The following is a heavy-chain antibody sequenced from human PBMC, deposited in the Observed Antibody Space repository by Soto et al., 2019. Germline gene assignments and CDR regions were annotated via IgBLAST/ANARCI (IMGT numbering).Heavy chain of an antibody. V-gene: IGHV3-49*03. J-gene: IGHJ3*02. Sequence: HPGGSLRLSCTASGFTFGDYAMSWFRQAPGKGLEWVGFIRSKAYGGTTEYAASMKGRFTISRDDSKSIAYLQMNSLKTEDTAVYYCTRDRGDILTGYTILDAFDIWGQGTMVTVSS. CDR1: GFTFGDYA. D-gene: IGHD3-9*01. CDR3: TRDRGDILTGYTILDAFDI. CDR2: IRSKAYGGTT.